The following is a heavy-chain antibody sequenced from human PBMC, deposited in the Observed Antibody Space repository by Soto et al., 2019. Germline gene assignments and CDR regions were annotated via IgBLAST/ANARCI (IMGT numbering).Heavy chain of an antibody. V-gene: IGHV6-1*01. CDR2: TYYRSKWYN. D-gene: IGHD2-2*01. CDR3: AREDCSSTSCYQYYYGMDV. J-gene: IGHJ6*02. Sequence: PSQTLSLTCAISGDSVSSNSAAWNWIRQSPSRGLEWLGRTYYRSKWYNDYAVSVKSRITINPDTSKNQFSLQLNSVTPEDTAVYYCAREDCSSTSCYQYYYGMDVWGQGTTLTVSS. CDR1: GDSVSSNSAA.